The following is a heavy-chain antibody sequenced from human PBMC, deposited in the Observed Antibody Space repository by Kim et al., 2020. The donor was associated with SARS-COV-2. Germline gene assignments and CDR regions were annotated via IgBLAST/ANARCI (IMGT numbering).Heavy chain of an antibody. J-gene: IGHJ5*02. V-gene: IGHV5-51*01. D-gene: IGHD1-26*01. CDR3: ARSSSWELRTGWFDP. CDR1: GYSFTSYW. CDR2: IYPGDSDT. Sequence: GESLKISCKGSGYSFTSYWIGWVRQMPGKGLEWMGIIYPGDSDTRYSPSFQGQVTISADKSISTAYLQWSSLKASDTAMYYCARSSSWELRTGWFDPWGQGTLVTVSS.